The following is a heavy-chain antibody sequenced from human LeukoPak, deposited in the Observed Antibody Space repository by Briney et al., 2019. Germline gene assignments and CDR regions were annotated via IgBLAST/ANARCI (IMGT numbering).Heavy chain of an antibody. Sequence: WASVKVSCKASGYTFTSYDINWVRQATGPGLEWMGWMNPNSGNTGYAQKFQGRVTMTRNTSISTAYMELSSLRSEDTAVYYCARGAAAGSFSYYYYGMDVWGQGTTVTVSS. D-gene: IGHD6-13*01. J-gene: IGHJ6*02. CDR1: GYTFTSYD. V-gene: IGHV1-8*01. CDR2: MNPNSGNT. CDR3: ARGAAAGSFSYYYYGMDV.